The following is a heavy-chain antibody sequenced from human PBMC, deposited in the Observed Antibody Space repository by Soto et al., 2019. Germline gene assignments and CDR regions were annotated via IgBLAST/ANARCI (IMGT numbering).Heavy chain of an antibody. D-gene: IGHD3-22*01. V-gene: IGHV3-23*01. CDR1: GFTFSSYG. J-gene: IGHJ5*02. CDR2: ISGSGSST. CDR3: AKDRSSGDQWRVRFDP. Sequence: EVQLLESGGGLVQPGGSLRLSCAASGFTFSSYGMSWVRQAPGKGLEWVSTISGSGSSTYYADSVKGRFTISRDNSKNILYLQMNSLRAEDTAVYFCAKDRSSGDQWRVRFDPWGQGTLVIVSS.